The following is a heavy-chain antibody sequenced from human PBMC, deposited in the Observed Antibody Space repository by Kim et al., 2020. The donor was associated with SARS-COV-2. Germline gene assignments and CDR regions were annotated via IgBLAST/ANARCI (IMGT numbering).Heavy chain of an antibody. CDR2: IYPGDSDT. J-gene: IGHJ4*02. CDR3: ARQSSWYAFADY. CDR1: GYSFTSYW. V-gene: IGHV5-51*01. D-gene: IGHD6-13*01. Sequence: GESLKISCKGSGYSFTSYWIGWVRQMPGKGLEWLGIIYPGDSDTRYSPFFQGQVTIPADKSISTAYLQWSSLKASDTAMYYCARQSSWYAFADYWGQGTLVTVSS.